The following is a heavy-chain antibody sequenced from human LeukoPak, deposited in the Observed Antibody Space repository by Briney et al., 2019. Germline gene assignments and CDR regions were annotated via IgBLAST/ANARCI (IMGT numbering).Heavy chain of an antibody. J-gene: IGHJ4*02. CDR2: INWYGGST. CDR1: GCTFDDSG. Sequence: PGGSLRLSCAASGCTFDDSGMCWVRHAPPKGLEWVSGINWYGGSTVYADSVKGRFTIFRDNAKNSLYLQMNSMRAEDTALYQCARVSCSGGSCYSGEFEGIFDYWGQGTLVTV. D-gene: IGHD2-15*01. CDR3: ARVSCSGGSCYSGEFEGIFDY. V-gene: IGHV3-20*01.